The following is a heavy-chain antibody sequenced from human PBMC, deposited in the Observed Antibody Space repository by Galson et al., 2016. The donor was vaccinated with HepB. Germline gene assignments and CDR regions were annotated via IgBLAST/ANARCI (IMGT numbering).Heavy chain of an antibody. CDR3: VRDHDWAFDY. D-gene: IGHD3-9*01. CDR1: GFTFNDYA. J-gene: IGHJ4*02. CDR2: NSRENNRI. Sequence: SLRLSCAASGFTFNDYAMNWVRQAPGKGLEWISHNSRENNRIDYADSVKGRFTVSRDNGKNSLYLQMNSLRVEDTAVYYCVRDHDWAFDYWGQGLLVTVSS. V-gene: IGHV3-48*01.